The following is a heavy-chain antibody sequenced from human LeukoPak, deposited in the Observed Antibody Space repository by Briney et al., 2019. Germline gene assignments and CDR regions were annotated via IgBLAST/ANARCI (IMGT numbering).Heavy chain of an antibody. CDR1: GGSISSYY. J-gene: IGHJ6*03. CDR3: ARTIAYYYYYYMDV. Sequence: PSKTLSLTCTVSGGSISSYYWSWIRQPPGKGLEWIGYIYTSESTNYNPSLKSRVTISVDTSKNQFSLKLSSVTAADTAVYYCARTIAYYYYYYMDVWGKGTTVTVSS. V-gene: IGHV4-4*09. CDR2: IYTSEST. D-gene: IGHD3-10*01.